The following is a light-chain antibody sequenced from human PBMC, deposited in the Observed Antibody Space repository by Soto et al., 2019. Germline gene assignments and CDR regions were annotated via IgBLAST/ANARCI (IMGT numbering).Light chain of an antibody. CDR2: HTS. Sequence: IVMTQSPDTLSVSPGEGATPSCRASQTIYNNVAWYQKRPGQAPRLLIYHTSSRATGIPARFSGSGSGTEFTLTISSLQSEDFAVYYCQHYQNLWAFGQGTKVDIK. CDR3: QHYQNLWA. J-gene: IGKJ1*01. CDR1: QTIYNN. V-gene: IGKV3-15*01.